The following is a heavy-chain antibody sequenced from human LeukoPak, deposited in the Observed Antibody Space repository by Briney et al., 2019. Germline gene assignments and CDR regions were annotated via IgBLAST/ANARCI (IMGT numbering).Heavy chain of an antibody. D-gene: IGHD6-19*01. CDR1: GFTFSSYG. J-gene: IGHJ4*02. Sequence: PGGSLRLSCAASGFTFSSYGMHWVRQAPGKGLEWVAVISYDGRNKYYADSVKGRFTISRDNSKNTLYLQMNSLRAEDTAVYYCAKVRIAVAGSGIDYWGQGTLVTVSS. CDR3: AKVRIAVAGSGIDY. CDR2: ISYDGRNK. V-gene: IGHV3-30*18.